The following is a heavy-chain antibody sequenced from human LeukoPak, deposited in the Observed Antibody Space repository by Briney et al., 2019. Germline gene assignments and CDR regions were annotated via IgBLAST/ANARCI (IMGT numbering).Heavy chain of an antibody. D-gene: IGHD3/OR15-3a*01. V-gene: IGHV3-64*01. CDR3: AREGYDFSTPAFDY. J-gene: IGHJ4*02. CDR2: ISSNGGST. Sequence: GGSLCLSCAASGFTFSSYAMHWVRQAPGKGLEYVSAISSNGGSTYYANSVKGRFTISRDNSKNTLYLQMGSLRAEDMAVYYCAREGYDFSTPAFDYWGQGSLVTVSS. CDR1: GFTFSSYA.